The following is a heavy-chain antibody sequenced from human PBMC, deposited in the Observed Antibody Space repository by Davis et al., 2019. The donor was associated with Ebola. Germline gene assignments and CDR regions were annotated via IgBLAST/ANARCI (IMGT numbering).Heavy chain of an antibody. CDR1: GYTVTDYY. D-gene: IGHD3-22*01. V-gene: IGHV1-2*02. CDR3: ARGAPITMVLVVIVYGLDV. J-gene: IGHJ6*02. Sequence: AASVKVSCKGSGYTVTDYYMHWVRQAPGQGLEWMGWINPNSGGTNYAQKFQGRVTMTRDTSISTAYMELTRLTSDDTAVYYCARGAPITMVLVVIVYGLDVWGRGTTVTVS. CDR2: INPNSGGT.